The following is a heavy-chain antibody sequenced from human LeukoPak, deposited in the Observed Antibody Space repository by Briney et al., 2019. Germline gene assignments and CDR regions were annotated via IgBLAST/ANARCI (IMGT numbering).Heavy chain of an antibody. Sequence: GGSLKLSCAASGLTLSGSAMHWVRQPSGKGLEWLGRIRGKASSYATAYAASVKGRFTISRDDSKNTAYLQMNSLKTEDTAVYYCTTQLRLGEIPEDYWGQGTLVTVSS. CDR2: IRGKASSYAT. J-gene: IGHJ4*02. V-gene: IGHV3-73*01. D-gene: IGHD3-16*01. CDR3: TTQLRLGEIPEDY. CDR1: GLTLSGSA.